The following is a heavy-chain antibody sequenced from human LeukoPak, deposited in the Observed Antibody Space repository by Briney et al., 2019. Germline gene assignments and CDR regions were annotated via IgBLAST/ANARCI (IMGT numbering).Heavy chain of an antibody. CDR3: ARGPVAFDY. CDR2: INHSGST. J-gene: IGHJ4*02. Sequence: PSETLSLTCAVYGGSFSGYYWSWIRQPPGKGLEWIEEINHSGSTNYNPSLKSRVSISVDTSKNQFSLKLSSVTAADTAVYYCARGPVAFDYWGQGTLVTVSS. CDR1: GGSFSGYY. D-gene: IGHD6-19*01. V-gene: IGHV4-34*01.